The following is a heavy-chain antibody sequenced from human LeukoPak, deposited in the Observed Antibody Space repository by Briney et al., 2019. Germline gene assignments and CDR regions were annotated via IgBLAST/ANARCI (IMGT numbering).Heavy chain of an antibody. D-gene: IGHD3-22*01. Sequence: GGSLRLSCAASGFTFSSYAMSWVRQAPGKGLEWVSAISGSGGSTYYADSVKGRFTISRDNSKNTLYLQMNSLRAEDTAVYYCAKDVGPMKRAVVIGGFDYWGQGTLVTVSS. CDR2: ISGSGGST. V-gene: IGHV3-23*01. J-gene: IGHJ4*02. CDR3: AKDVGPMKRAVVIGGFDY. CDR1: GFTFSSYA.